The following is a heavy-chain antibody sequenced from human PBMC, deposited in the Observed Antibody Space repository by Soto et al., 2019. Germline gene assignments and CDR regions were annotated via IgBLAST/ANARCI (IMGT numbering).Heavy chain of an antibody. J-gene: IGHJ4*02. CDR1: GFPFSSYA. V-gene: IGHV3-30-3*01. Sequence: PGGSLRLSCAASGFPFSSYAMHWVRQAPGKGLEWVAVISYDGSNKYYADSVKGRFTISRDNSKNTLYLQMNSLRAEDTAVYYCARTGEIVVVTIQGDFDYWGQGTLVTVSS. CDR2: ISYDGSNK. D-gene: IGHD3-22*01. CDR3: ARTGEIVVVTIQGDFDY.